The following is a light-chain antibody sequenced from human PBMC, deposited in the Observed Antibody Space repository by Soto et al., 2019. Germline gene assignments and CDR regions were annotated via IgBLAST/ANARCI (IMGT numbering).Light chain of an antibody. CDR1: SSDVGGYNY. CDR3: CSHAGSWV. J-gene: IGLJ3*02. CDR2: DVN. Sequence: QSVLTQPRSVSGSLGQSVTISCTGTSSDVGGYNYVSWYQQHPGKAPKLMIYDVNKRPSGVPDRFSGSKSGNTASLTISGLQAADEADYYCCSHAGSWVFGGGTQLTVL. V-gene: IGLV2-11*01.